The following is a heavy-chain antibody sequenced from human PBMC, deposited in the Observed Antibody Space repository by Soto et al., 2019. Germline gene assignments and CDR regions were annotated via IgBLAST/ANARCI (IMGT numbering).Heavy chain of an antibody. CDR2: ISGSGDTI. J-gene: IGHJ4*02. D-gene: IGHD2-2*01. V-gene: IGHV3-11*01. Sequence: QVQLVESGGGLVKPGGSLRLSCAASGFTVSDYNMGWIRQAPGKGLEWISYISGSGDTIYYADSVKGRFTISRDNAKNSLFLQINSLRADDTAVYFCARDARLSYTSWFYVDYWGQGTLVTVSS. CDR3: ARDARLSYTSWFYVDY. CDR1: GFTVSDYN.